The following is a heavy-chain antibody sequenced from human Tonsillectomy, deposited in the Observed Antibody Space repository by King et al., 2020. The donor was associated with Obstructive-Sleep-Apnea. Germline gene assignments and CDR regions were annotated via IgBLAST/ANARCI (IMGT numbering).Heavy chain of an antibody. CDR1: GFTFDDYA. D-gene: IGHD3-3*01. Sequence: VQLVESGGGLVQPGRSLRLSCAASGFTFDDYAMHWVRQAPGKGLEWVSGISWNSGNIDYADSVKGRFTISRDNAKNSLYLQMNSLRAEDTALYYCAKDLIVSPDFFCGLDYWGQGTLVTVSS. CDR3: AKDLIVSPDFFCGLDY. CDR2: ISWNSGNI. V-gene: IGHV3-9*01. J-gene: IGHJ4*02.